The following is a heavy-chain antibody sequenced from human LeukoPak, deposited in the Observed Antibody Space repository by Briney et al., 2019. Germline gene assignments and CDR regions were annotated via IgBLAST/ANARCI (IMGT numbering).Heavy chain of an antibody. D-gene: IGHD3-16*01. CDR2: ITSSSEI. CDR3: ARDLDYDYVWGSPLY. J-gene: IGHJ4*02. V-gene: IGHV3-21*01. Sequence: GGSLRLSCAGSGFTFRSYSMSWVRQAPGKGLQWVSSITSSSEIYYEDSVKGRFTISRDNSKNTLYLQMNSLRAEDTAVYYCARDLDYDYVWGSPLYWGQGTLVTVSS. CDR1: GFTFRSYS.